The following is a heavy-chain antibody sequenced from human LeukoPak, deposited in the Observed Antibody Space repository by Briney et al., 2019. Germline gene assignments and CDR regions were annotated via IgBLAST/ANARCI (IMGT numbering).Heavy chain of an antibody. Sequence: PSETLSLTCAVYGGSFSGYYWSWIRQPPGKGLEWIGEINHSGSTNYNPSLRSRVTISVDTSKNQFSLKLSSVTAADTAVYYCARVESAAGLDYWGQGTLVTVSS. CDR3: ARVESAAGLDY. V-gene: IGHV4-34*01. J-gene: IGHJ4*02. CDR2: INHSGST. D-gene: IGHD1-14*01. CDR1: GGSFSGYY.